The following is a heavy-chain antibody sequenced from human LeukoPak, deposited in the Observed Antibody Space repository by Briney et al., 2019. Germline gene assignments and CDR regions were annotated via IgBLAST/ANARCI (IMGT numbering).Heavy chain of an antibody. D-gene: IGHD2-2*01. CDR3: ARAIGYCSSTSCLPYYFDY. Sequence: SETLSLTCTVSGGSISSYYWSWIRQPAGKGLEWIGRIYTSGSTNYNPSLKCRVTMSVDTSKNQLSLKLSSVTAADTAVYYCARAIGYCSSTSCLPYYFDYWGQGTLVTVSS. CDR2: IYTSGST. J-gene: IGHJ4*02. CDR1: GGSISSYY. V-gene: IGHV4-4*07.